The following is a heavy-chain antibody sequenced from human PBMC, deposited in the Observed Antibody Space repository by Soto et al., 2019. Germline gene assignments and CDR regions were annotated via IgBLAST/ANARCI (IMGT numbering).Heavy chain of an antibody. Sequence: SSGKVSCKASRGTFSSYAIRWVREAPGQGLEWMGGIIPIFGTANYAQKFQGRVTITADESTSTAYMELSSLRSEDTAVYYCARGRLWNDPNYYFGMDVWGQGTTVTVSS. CDR1: RGTFSSYA. CDR2: IIPIFGTA. V-gene: IGHV1-69*13. CDR3: ARGRLWNDPNYYFGMDV. D-gene: IGHD1-1*01. J-gene: IGHJ6*02.